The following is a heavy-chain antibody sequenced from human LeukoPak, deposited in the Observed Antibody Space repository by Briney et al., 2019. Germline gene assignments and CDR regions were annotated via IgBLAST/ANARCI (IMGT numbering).Heavy chain of an antibody. CDR2: ISGSGGST. V-gene: IGHV3-23*01. CDR3: AKDQYITIFGTFDY. J-gene: IGHJ4*02. CDR1: GFTFSSYA. D-gene: IGHD3-3*01. Sequence: PGGSLRLSCAASGFTFSSYAMSWVRQAPGKGLEWVSAISGSGGSTYYADSVKGRFTISRDNSKNTLYLQMNSLGAEDTAVYYCAKDQYITIFGTFDYWGQGTLVTVSS.